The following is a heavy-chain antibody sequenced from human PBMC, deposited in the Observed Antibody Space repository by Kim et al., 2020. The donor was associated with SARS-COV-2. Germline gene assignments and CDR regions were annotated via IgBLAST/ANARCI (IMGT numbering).Heavy chain of an antibody. D-gene: IGHD1-26*01. J-gene: IGHJ6*02. CDR1: GFTFSSYA. V-gene: IGHV3-30*04. CDR3: ARVASVGATLYFYYGMDV. CDR2: ISYDGSNK. Sequence: GGSLRLSCAASGFTFSSYAMHWVRQAPGKGLEWVAVISYDGSNKYYADSVKGRFTISRDNSKNTLYLQMNSLRAEDTAVYYCARVASVGATLYFYYGMDVWGQGTTVTVSS.